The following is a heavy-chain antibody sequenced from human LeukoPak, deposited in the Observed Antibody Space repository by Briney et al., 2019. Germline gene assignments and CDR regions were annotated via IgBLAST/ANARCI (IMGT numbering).Heavy chain of an antibody. J-gene: IGHJ5*02. CDR2: IYYSGST. CDR3: ARGVRYGRCAADWFDP. Sequence: SETLSLTCTVSGGSISSYYWSWIRQPPGKGLEWIGYIYYSGSTNYNPSLKSRVTISVDTSKNQFSLKLSSVTAADTAVYYCARGVRYGRCAADWFDPWGQGTLVTVSS. CDR1: GGSISSYY. V-gene: IGHV4-59*01. D-gene: IGHD5-18*01.